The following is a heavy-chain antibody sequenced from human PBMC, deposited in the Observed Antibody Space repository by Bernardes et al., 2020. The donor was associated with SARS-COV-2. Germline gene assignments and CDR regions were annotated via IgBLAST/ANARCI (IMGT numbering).Heavy chain of an antibody. Sequence: ASVKVSCKASGYTFIGYYIHWVRQAPGLGLEWMGWMNPNSGGTNCAQKFHGRVTMTRDTSITTAYIELNSLMSDDTAEYYCARGHDTWTDVYYSYYNGMDVWGQGTTITISS. V-gene: IGHV1-2*02. CDR3: ARGHDTWTDVYYSYYNGMDV. J-gene: IGHJ6*02. CDR1: GYTFIGYY. CDR2: MNPNSGGT. D-gene: IGHD1-1*01.